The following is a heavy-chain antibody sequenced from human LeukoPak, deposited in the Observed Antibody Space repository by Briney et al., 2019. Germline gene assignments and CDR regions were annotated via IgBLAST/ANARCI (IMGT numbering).Heavy chain of an antibody. D-gene: IGHD1-1*01. CDR3: ARGNGNGYFDL. CDR2: IYYSGST. Sequence: SESLSLTCTVSGGSIYSYYWSWIRQSPGEGLEWVGYIYYSGSTSYRPSLKSRATISVDRSSNQFSLKLKSVTGADTAVYYCARGNGNGYFDLWGRGTLVSVSS. V-gene: IGHV4-59*01. CDR1: GGSIYSYY. J-gene: IGHJ2*01.